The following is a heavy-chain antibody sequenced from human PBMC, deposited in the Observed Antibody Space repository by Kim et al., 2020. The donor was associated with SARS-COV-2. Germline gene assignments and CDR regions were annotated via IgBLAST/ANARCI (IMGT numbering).Heavy chain of an antibody. D-gene: IGHD6-13*01. CDR3: ARDLLYSSNVAWGSFRPGLFDY. Sequence: ASVKVSCKASGYTFTSYGISWVRQAPGQGLEWMGWISAYNGNTNYAQKLQGRVTMTTDTSTSTAYMELRSLRSDDTAVYYCARDLLYSSNVAWGSFRPGLFDYWGQGTLVTVSS. CDR1: GYTFTSYG. V-gene: IGHV1-18*04. J-gene: IGHJ4*02. CDR2: ISAYNGNT.